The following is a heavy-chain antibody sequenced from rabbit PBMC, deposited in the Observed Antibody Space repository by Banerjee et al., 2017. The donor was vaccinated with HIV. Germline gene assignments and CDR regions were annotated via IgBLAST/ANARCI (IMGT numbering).Heavy chain of an antibody. Sequence: QEQVVESGGGLVKPEGSLTLTCTVSGFSFSNTYHMCWVRQAPGKGLEWIACMDVGNSGSSYYANWAKGRFTISKASSTTVTLQMTSLTAADTATYFCARDSYGGGVGGGCALHLWGPGTLVTVS. CDR3: ARDSYGGGVGGGCALHL. CDR2: MDVGNSGSS. CDR1: GFSFSNTYH. J-gene: IGHJ4*01. V-gene: IGHV1S45*01. D-gene: IGHD5-1*01.